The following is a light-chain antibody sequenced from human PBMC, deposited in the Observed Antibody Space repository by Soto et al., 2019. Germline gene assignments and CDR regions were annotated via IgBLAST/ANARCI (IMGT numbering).Light chain of an antibody. Sequence: EIVMTQSPATLSVSPGERATLSCRASQSVSSNLAWYQQKPGQAPRLLIYGPSTRATGIPARFSGSGSGTEFTITISILPSEDFAVYYCQQYNGGLTFGGGTKVEIK. CDR1: QSVSSN. V-gene: IGKV3-15*01. CDR3: QQYNGGLT. CDR2: GPS. J-gene: IGKJ4*01.